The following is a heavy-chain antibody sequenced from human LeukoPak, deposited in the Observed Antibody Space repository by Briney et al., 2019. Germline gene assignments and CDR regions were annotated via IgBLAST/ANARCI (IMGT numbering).Heavy chain of an antibody. D-gene: IGHD2-15*01. Sequence: SETLSLTCAVYGGSFSGYYWSWIRQPPGKGLEWIGEINHSGSTNYNPSLKSRVTISVDTSKNQFSLKLSSVTAADTAVYYCGRGPVRCSGGSCLHAYYYYGMDVWGQGTTVTVSS. CDR2: INHSGST. CDR3: GRGPVRCSGGSCLHAYYYYGMDV. J-gene: IGHJ6*02. V-gene: IGHV4-34*01. CDR1: GGSFSGYY.